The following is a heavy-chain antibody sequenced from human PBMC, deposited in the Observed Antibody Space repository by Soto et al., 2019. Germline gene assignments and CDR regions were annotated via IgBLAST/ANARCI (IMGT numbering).Heavy chain of an antibody. D-gene: IGHD3-16*01. CDR2: IYYSGST. J-gene: IGHJ5*02. CDR3: AREEGGAANWFDP. Sequence: SETLSLTCTVSGGSISSYYWSWIRQPPGKGLEWIGYIYYSGSTNYNPSLKSRVTISVDTSKNQFSLKLSSVTAADTAVYYCAREEGGAANWFDPWGQGTLVTVSS. V-gene: IGHV4-59*12. CDR1: GGSISSYY.